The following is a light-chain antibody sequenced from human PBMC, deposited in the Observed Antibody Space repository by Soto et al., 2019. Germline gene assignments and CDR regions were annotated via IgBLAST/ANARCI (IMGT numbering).Light chain of an antibody. Sequence: QSVLTQPASVSGSPGQSITISCTGTSSDFGGYNYVSWYQQHPGKAPKLMIYDVSNRPSGVSNRFSGSKSGNTASLTISGLQAEDEADYYCSSYTSSSTPWVFGTGTKVTV. V-gene: IGLV2-14*01. CDR3: SSYTSSSTPWV. CDR2: DVS. CDR1: SSDFGGYNY. J-gene: IGLJ1*01.